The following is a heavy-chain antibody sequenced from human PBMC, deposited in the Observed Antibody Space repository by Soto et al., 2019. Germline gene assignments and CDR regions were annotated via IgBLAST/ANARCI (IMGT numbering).Heavy chain of an antibody. J-gene: IGHJ4*02. CDR2: IWSDGSSQ. V-gene: IGHV3-33*01. D-gene: IGHD2-15*01. CDR1: GFTFSSRG. CDR3: ATDLGMPSGGRWYSTFFED. Sequence: QVQLMESGGGVVQPGRSLRLSCAASGFTFSSRGMHWVRQAPGKGLEWVALIWSDGSSQYYVDSVKGRFTISRDNSRNTLYLQMNSLRAEDTAVYYCATDLGMPSGGRWYSTFFEDWGQGTLVTVSP.